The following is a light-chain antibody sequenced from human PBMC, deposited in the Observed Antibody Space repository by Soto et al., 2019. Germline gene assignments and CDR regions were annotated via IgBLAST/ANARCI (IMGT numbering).Light chain of an antibody. CDR2: GAS. J-gene: IGKJ1*01. Sequence: EIVLTQSPGTLSLSPGERATLFCRASQSVATSQLAWYQQKPGQAPRLLIGASSRATGVPDRFIAGGSGTDFTLTISRLEPEDFAVYYCQQFASSPRTFGRGTTVEIK. CDR3: QQFASSPRT. CDR1: QSVATSQ. V-gene: IGKV3-20*01.